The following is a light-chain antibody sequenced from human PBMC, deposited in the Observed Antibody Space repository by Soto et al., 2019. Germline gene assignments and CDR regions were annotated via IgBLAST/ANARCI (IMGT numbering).Light chain of an antibody. V-gene: IGKV3-11*01. CDR3: QQRTNWPLT. J-gene: IGKJ4*01. Sequence: EVVLTQSPATLSLTTGERATLACRTSQSVSRYLAWYQQRPGQAPRVLIYDASNRATGVPARFSGTGSGTDFTLTISSLEPEDFAVYYCQQRTNWPLTFGGGTKVDIK. CDR1: QSVSRY. CDR2: DAS.